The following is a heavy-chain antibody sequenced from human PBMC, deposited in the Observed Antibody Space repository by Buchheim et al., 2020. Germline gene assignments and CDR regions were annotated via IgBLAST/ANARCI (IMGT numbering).Heavy chain of an antibody. CDR3: AKAEYSNYYSRYYYYYYYMDV. Sequence: EVQLLESGGGLVQPGGSLRLSCAASGFTFSSYAMSWVRQAPGKGLEWVSAISGSGGSTYYADSVKGRFTISRDNSKNTLYPQMNSLRAEDTAVYYCAKAEYSNYYSRYYYYYYYMDVWGKGTT. V-gene: IGHV3-23*01. CDR1: GFTFSSYA. J-gene: IGHJ6*03. CDR2: ISGSGGST. D-gene: IGHD4-11*01.